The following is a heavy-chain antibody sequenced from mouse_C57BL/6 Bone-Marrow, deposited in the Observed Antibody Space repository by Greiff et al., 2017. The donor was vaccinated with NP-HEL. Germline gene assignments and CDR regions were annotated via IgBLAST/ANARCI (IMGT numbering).Heavy chain of an antibody. CDR2: IRNKANGYTT. CDR3: ASPATVVAPYARDY. D-gene: IGHD1-1*01. V-gene: IGHV7-3*01. Sequence: EVQGVESGGGLVQPGGSLSLSCAASGFTFTDYYMSWVRQPPGKALEWLGFIRNKANGYTTEYSASVKGRFTISRDNSQSILYLQMNALRAEDSATYYCASPATVVAPYARDYWGQGTSVTVSS. J-gene: IGHJ4*01. CDR1: GFTFTDYY.